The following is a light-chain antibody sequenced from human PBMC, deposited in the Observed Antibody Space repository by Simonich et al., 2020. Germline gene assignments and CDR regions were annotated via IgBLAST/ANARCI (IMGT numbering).Light chain of an antibody. V-gene: IGLV2-14*01. CDR1: SRDVGGYNY. J-gene: IGLJ2*01. CDR2: DVI. CDR3: SSYTSSSTLV. Sequence: QSALTQPASVSGSPGQSITISCTGTSRDVGGYNYVSWDQQHPGKAPKLMIYDVIKRPSGVSHRFPGSKSGNTASLTISGLQAEDDADYYCSSYTSSSTLVFGGGTKLTVL.